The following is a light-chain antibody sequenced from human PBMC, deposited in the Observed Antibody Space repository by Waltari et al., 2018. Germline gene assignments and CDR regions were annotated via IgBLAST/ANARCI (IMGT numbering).Light chain of an antibody. CDR3: SSYTSSSTYV. CDR1: SSDVGPYDC. J-gene: IGLJ1*01. CDR2: DVS. Sequence: QSALTQPASVSGSPGQSITFSCTGTSSDVGPYDCLSWYQQHPGKAPKLMMYDVSKRPSGVSNRFSGSKSGNTASLTISGLQAEDEADYYCSSYTSSSTYVFGTGTKVTVL. V-gene: IGLV2-14*03.